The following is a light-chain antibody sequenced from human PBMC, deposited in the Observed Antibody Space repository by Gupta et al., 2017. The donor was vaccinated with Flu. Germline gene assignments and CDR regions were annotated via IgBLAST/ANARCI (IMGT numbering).Light chain of an antibody. Sequence: STLSASLGARVTITCRASQSVSGWLAWYQQKPGKAPKLLIYKASSLQSGVPSRFSGSGSGTEFTLTISSLQPDDFATYYCQQYNNYSPDKFGQGTKLEIK. CDR2: KAS. J-gene: IGKJ2*01. V-gene: IGKV1-5*03. CDR3: QQYNNYSPDK. CDR1: QSVSGW.